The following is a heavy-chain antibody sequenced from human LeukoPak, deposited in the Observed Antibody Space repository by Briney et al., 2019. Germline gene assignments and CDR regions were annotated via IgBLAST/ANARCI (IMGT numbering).Heavy chain of an antibody. CDR1: GFTFRSYA. J-gene: IGHJ4*02. CDR2: ISYDGSNK. D-gene: IGHD6-13*01. V-gene: IGHV3-30*04. CDR3: ARVGSKYSSSWYILDF. Sequence: GGSLRLSCAASGFTFRSYAMHWVRQAPGKGLEWVAVISYDGSNKYYAESVKGRFTISRDNSKNTLYLQMNSLRAEDRAVYYCARVGSKYSSSWYILDFWGQGTLVTVSS.